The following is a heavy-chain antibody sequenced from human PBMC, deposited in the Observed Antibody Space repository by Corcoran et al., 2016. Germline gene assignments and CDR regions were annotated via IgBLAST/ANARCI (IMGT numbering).Heavy chain of an antibody. CDR3: ARENYRWGDGYNQDAFDI. D-gene: IGHD5-12*01. Sequence: QVQLVQSGAEVKKPGASVKVSCKASGYTFTSYYMHWVRQAPGQGLEWMGIINPSGGSTSYAQKFPGRVTMTRDTSTSTVYMELSRLRSEDTAVYYCARENYRWGDGYNQDAFDIWGQGTMVTVSS. CDR2: INPSGGST. J-gene: IGHJ3*02. V-gene: IGHV1-46*01. CDR1: GYTFTSYY.